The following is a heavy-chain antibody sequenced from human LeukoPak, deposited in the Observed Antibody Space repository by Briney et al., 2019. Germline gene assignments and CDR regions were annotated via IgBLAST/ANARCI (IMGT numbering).Heavy chain of an antibody. CDR1: GFTFSGYA. Sequence: PGRSLRLSCAASGFTFSGYAMHWVRQAPGKGLEWVAVISYDGSNEYYADSVKGRFTISRDNAKNSLYLQMNSLRAEDTAVYYCARVGVIAAAGTFDYWGQGTLVTVSS. J-gene: IGHJ4*02. V-gene: IGHV3-30-3*01. CDR3: ARVGVIAAAGTFDY. CDR2: ISYDGSNE. D-gene: IGHD6-13*01.